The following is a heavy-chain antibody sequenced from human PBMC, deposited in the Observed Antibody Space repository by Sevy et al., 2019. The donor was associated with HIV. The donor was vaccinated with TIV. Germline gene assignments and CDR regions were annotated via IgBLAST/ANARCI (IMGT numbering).Heavy chain of an antibody. CDR3: ARDDPNAPTYVDHMFTYFSYSGMDV. D-gene: IGHD4-17*01. J-gene: IGHJ6*02. CDR2: IHSGGNT. Sequence: GGSLRLSCAASGFTVSVNHMNWVRQAPGKGLEWVSIIHSGGNTYYADSVKGRFTISRDNSKNTVFLQMNSLGAEDTAVYYCARDDPNAPTYVDHMFTYFSYSGMDVWGPGTTVTVSS. CDR1: GFTVSVNH. V-gene: IGHV3-66*01.